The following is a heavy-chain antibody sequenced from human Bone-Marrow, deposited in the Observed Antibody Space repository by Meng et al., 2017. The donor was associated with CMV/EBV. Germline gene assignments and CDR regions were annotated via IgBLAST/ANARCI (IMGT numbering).Heavy chain of an antibody. Sequence: GESLKISCTVSGFTFGDYGMILVRQAPGKGLEWVGLIRSKTYGGTTEYAASVKGRFTISRDDSKSIAYLQMNSLKTEDTAVYYCTRDGHTGFDYWGQGTLVTVSS. CDR3: TRDGHTGFDY. CDR2: IRSKTYGGTT. J-gene: IGHJ4*02. CDR1: GFTFGDYG. V-gene: IGHV3-49*04.